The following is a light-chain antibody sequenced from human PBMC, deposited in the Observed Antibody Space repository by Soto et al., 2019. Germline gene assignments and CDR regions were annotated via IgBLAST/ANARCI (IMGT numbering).Light chain of an antibody. V-gene: IGKV1-39*01. Sequence: DIQMTQSPSSLSASVGDRVTITCRASQSISGYLNWYQQKPGKAPKLLIYGASSLQSGVPSRFSDSGSGTDFTLTISSLQPGEFATYYCLQSYNTPLTFGQGTRLEIK. J-gene: IGKJ5*01. CDR3: LQSYNTPLT. CDR2: GAS. CDR1: QSISGY.